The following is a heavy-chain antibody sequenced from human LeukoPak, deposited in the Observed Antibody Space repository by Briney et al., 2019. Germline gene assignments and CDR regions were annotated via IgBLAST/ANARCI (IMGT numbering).Heavy chain of an antibody. Sequence: PGGSLRLSCAASAFTFSSYSMNWVRQAPGKGLEWVSSISSSGSYIYYADSVKGRFTISRDNSKNTLYLQMNSLTAEDTAIYYCAKATGTLGNWGQGTLVTVSS. D-gene: IGHD1-1*01. CDR1: AFTFSSYS. V-gene: IGHV3-21*04. CDR3: AKATGTLGN. CDR2: ISSSGSYI. J-gene: IGHJ4*02.